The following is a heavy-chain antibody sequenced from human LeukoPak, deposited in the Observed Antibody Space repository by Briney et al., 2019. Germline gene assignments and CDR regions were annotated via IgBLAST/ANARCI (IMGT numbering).Heavy chain of an antibody. CDR2: MNPNSGNT. CDR1: GYTFTSYD. CDR3: ARGHSSGWYSPFDY. D-gene: IGHD6-19*01. J-gene: IGHJ4*02. V-gene: IGHV1-8*03. Sequence: ASVKVSCKASGYTFTSYDINWVRQATGQGLEWMGWMNPNSGNTGYAQKFQGRVTITRNTSISTAYMELSSLRSEDTAVYYCARGHSSGWYSPFDYWGQGTLVTVSS.